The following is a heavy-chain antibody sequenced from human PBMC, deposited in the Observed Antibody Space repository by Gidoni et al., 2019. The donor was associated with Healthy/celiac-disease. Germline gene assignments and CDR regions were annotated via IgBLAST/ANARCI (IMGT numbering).Heavy chain of an antibody. V-gene: IGHV1-69*06. CDR1: GGTYSSYA. CDR3: ARDGGIAAPKVGYFQH. J-gene: IGHJ1*01. D-gene: IGHD6-13*01. CDR2: ILPIFGSA. Sequence: QVQLVQSGAEVKKPGSSVKGACKASGGTYSSYAISWVRQALGQGLEWMGGILPIFGSANYAQKFQGRVTFSADKSTSPASMELSSLRSEDTAVYYCARDGGIAAPKVGYFQHWGQGTLVTVSS.